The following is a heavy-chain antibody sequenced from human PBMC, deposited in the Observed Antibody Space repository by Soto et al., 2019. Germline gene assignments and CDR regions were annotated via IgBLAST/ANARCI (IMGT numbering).Heavy chain of an antibody. CDR2: ISHLEST. V-gene: IGHV4-30-2*06. CDR1: GASISSGGFS. CDR3: GRGGGYDPFGY. Sequence: SETLSLTCTVSGASISSGGFSWSWIRPSPGKGLEWIGYISHLESTYFHPSFKSLVTMSIDRTRHQFPRKLCAVTAADLAVYYCGRGGGYDPFGYWGQGVLVTVSS. J-gene: IGHJ4*02. D-gene: IGHD5-12*01.